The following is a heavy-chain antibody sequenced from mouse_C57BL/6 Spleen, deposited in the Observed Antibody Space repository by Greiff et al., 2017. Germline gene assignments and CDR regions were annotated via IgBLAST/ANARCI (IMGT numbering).Heavy chain of an antibody. CDR3: ARKTTVVADY. Sequence: VQQQQPGAELVRPGSSVKLSCKASGYTFTSYWMDWVKQRPGQGLEWIGNIYPSDSETHYNQKFKDKATLTVDKSSSTAYMQLSSLTSEDSAVYYCARKTTVVADYWGQGTTLTVSS. CDR2: IYPSDSET. V-gene: IGHV1-61*01. J-gene: IGHJ2*01. D-gene: IGHD1-1*01. CDR1: GYTFTSYW.